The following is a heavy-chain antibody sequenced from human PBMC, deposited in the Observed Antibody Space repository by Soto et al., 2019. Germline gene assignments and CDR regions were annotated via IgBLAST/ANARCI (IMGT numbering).Heavy chain of an antibody. V-gene: IGHV3-23*01. CDR1: GFSFSNDA. CDR3: AKDYYSGVLVPVGIGFDP. CDR2: ISDRGGSA. D-gene: IGHD2-21*01. J-gene: IGHJ5*02. Sequence: PGGTLTLSCAASGFSFSNDALSWICKRQGPGLEWVSAISDRGGSAYYADSVNGRSTISRDTTKNSLYLQMNSLRADDSGVYYCAKDYYSGVLVPVGIGFDPWGQGTLVTVSS.